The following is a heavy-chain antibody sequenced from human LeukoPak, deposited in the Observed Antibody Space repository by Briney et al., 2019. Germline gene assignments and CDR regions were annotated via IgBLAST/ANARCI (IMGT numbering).Heavy chain of an antibody. V-gene: IGHV4-34*01. CDR1: GGSFSGYY. CDR3: ARDKRYSSGWYGFDY. CDR2: INHSGST. Sequence: SETLSLTCAVYGGSFSGYYWSWIRQPPGKGLEWIGEINHSGSTNHNPSLKSRVTISVDTSKNQFSLKLSSVTAADTAVYYCARDKRYSSGWYGFDYWGQGTLVTVSS. J-gene: IGHJ4*02. D-gene: IGHD6-19*01.